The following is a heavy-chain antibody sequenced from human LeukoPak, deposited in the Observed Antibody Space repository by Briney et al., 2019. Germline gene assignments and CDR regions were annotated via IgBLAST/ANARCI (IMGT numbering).Heavy chain of an antibody. CDR2: IYYSGST. CDR3: ARGDGYYTDSDY. J-gene: IGHJ4*02. V-gene: IGHV4-59*01. D-gene: IGHD3-3*01. Sequence: SETLSLTCTVSGGSISSYYWSWIRQPPGKGLEWIGYIYYSGSTNYNPSLKSRVTISVDTSRNQFFLKLNSVTAADTAVYYCARGDGYYTDSDYCGQGALVTVSS. CDR1: GGSISSYY.